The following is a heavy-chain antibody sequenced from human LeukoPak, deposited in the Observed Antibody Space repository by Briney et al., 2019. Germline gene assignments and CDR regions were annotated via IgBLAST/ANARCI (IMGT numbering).Heavy chain of an antibody. Sequence: GGSLRLSCEASGFSLKIYEINWVRQAPGKALEWVSYISSRGTTMYYADSVKGQFTVSRDNAENSVYLQMNSVKAENTAVYYCARENVNGYHSFDFWGQGTLVAVSS. CDR3: ARENVNGYHSFDF. CDR1: GFSLKIYE. D-gene: IGHD5-12*01. CDR2: ISSRGTTM. V-gene: IGHV3-48*03. J-gene: IGHJ4*02.